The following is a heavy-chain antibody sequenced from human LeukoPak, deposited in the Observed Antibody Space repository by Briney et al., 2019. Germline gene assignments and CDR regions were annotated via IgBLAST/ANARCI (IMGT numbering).Heavy chain of an antibody. V-gene: IGHV3-74*01. Sequence: SGGSLRLSCAASGFTFTDYWMHWVRQVPGKGLVWVSIINTDTRGTYYADSVKGRFTISRDNSKNTLYLQMNSLRAEDTAVYYCAKERIITLVRGVSYGMDVWGQGTTVTVSS. CDR1: GFTFTDYW. D-gene: IGHD3-10*01. CDR2: INTDTRGT. J-gene: IGHJ6*02. CDR3: AKERIITLVRGVSYGMDV.